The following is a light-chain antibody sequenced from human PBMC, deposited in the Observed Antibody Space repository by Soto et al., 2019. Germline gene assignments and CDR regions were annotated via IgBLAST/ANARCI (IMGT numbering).Light chain of an antibody. CDR2: RAS. CDR1: HNIVTW. Sequence: DIRMTQSPSTLSAFVGDRVTITCRASHNIVTWLAWYQQKPGKAPKLLIYRASTLQSGVSSRFSGSGSGTDFTLSINTLQPDDSATYYCLQYDHYWTFGQGTKVEV. J-gene: IGKJ1*01. CDR3: LQYDHYWT. V-gene: IGKV1-5*03.